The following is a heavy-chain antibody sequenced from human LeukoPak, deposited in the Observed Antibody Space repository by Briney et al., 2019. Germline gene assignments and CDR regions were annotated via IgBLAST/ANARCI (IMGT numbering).Heavy chain of an antibody. Sequence: GGSLRLSCAASGFTFSSYSMNWVRQAPGQGLEWVSSISSSSGYIWYVDSVKGRFTISRDNAKNSLYLQMNSLRAEDTAVYYCAKDPLYYGSGSLYYFDYWGQGTLVTVSS. CDR1: GFTFSSYS. V-gene: IGHV3-21*01. CDR3: AKDPLYYGSGSLYYFDY. CDR2: ISSSSGYI. J-gene: IGHJ4*02. D-gene: IGHD3-10*01.